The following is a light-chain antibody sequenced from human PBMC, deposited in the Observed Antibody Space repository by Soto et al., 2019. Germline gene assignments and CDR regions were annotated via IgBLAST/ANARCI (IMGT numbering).Light chain of an antibody. CDR2: GAS. CDR1: QSVSID. Sequence: EIVMTQSPDTLSVSPGERATLSCRASQSVSIDLAWYQQTPGQAPRLLIYGASSRATGIPDRFSGSGSGTDFTLTISRLEPEDFAVYFCQQFGRSTGTFGQGTKVDI. J-gene: IGKJ1*01. V-gene: IGKV3-20*01. CDR3: QQFGRSTGT.